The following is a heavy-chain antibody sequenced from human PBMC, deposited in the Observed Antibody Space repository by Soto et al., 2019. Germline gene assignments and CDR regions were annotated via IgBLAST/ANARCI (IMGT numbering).Heavy chain of an antibody. Sequence: QVQLVQSGAEVKKPGASVKVSCKASGYTFISYGMHWVRQAPGQRLEWMGWINAVNGDTKYSQNFQGRVTITRDTCAIIAYMELSSLKSEEMCVYYCARDEAWCGETISVYYYNGMDVWGQGPTVTVSS. CDR2: INAVNGDT. D-gene: IGHD3-10*01. CDR3: ARDEAWCGETISVYYYNGMDV. CDR1: GYTFISYG. V-gene: IGHV1-3*01. J-gene: IGHJ6*02.